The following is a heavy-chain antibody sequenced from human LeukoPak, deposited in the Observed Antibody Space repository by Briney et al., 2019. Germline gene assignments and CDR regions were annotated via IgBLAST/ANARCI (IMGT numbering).Heavy chain of an antibody. Sequence: PSETLSLTCTVSGGSISSGGYYWSWIRQHSGKGLEWIGYIYYSGSTYYNPSLKSRVTISVDTSKNQFSLKLSSVTAADTAVYYCASWGSRYYYDSSGYYSHLNFDYWGQGTLVTVSS. D-gene: IGHD3-22*01. CDR3: ASWGSRYYYDSSGYYSHLNFDY. CDR1: GGSISSGGYY. CDR2: IYYSGST. J-gene: IGHJ4*02. V-gene: IGHV4-31*03.